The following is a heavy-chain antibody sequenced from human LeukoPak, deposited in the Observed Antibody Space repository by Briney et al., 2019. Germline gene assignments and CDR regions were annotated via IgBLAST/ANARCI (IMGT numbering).Heavy chain of an antibody. D-gene: IGHD2-21*02. CDR1: GFTFSSYG. J-gene: IGHJ4*02. V-gene: IGHV3-33*06. CDR2: IWYDGSNK. CDR3: AKDGDWSGNKYYFXY. Sequence: GRSLRLSCAASGFTFSSYGMHWVRQAPGKGLEWVAVIWYDGSNKYYADSVKGRFTISRDNSKNTLYLQMNSLRAEDTAVYYCAKDGDWSGNKYYFXYWGQGTLVT.